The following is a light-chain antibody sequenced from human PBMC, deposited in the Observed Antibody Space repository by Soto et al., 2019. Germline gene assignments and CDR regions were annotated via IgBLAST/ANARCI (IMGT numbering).Light chain of an antibody. CDR3: QQYGSSPLFT. V-gene: IGKV3-20*01. CDR1: QSVSSSY. CDR2: GAS. J-gene: IGKJ3*01. Sequence: EIVLTQSPGTLSLSPGERGTLSCRASQSVSSSYLAWYQQKPGQAPRLIIYGASSRATGITDRLSGSGSGPDFTLPISKLAPEASAVDYCQQYGSSPLFTFGPGTKVDIK.